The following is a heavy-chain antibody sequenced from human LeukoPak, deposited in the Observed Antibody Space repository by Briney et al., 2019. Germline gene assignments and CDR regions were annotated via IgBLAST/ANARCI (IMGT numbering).Heavy chain of an antibody. CDR1: GFTFTTYA. Sequence: PGGSLRLSCAASGFTFTTYAMNWVRQAPGKGPEWVAAISGSGGSTYYADPVKGRFTISRDNAKNSLYLQMNSLRAEDTAVYYCARVNGYNSIGYYFDYWGQGTLVTVSS. CDR2: ISGSGGST. CDR3: ARVNGYNSIGYYFDY. V-gene: IGHV3-23*01. J-gene: IGHJ4*02. D-gene: IGHD5-24*01.